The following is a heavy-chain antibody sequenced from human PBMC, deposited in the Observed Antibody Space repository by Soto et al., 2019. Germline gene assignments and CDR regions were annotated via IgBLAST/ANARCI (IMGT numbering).Heavy chain of an antibody. D-gene: IGHD4-17*01. Sequence: ASVKVSCKASGGTFSSYAISWVRQMPGKGLEWMGRIDPSDSYTNYSPSFQGHVTISADKSISTAYLQWSSLKASDTAMYYCASGGLGDLHGYWGQGTLVTVSS. CDR2: IDPSDSYT. V-gene: IGHV5-10-1*01. J-gene: IGHJ4*02. CDR3: ASGGLGDLHGY. CDR1: GGTFSSYA.